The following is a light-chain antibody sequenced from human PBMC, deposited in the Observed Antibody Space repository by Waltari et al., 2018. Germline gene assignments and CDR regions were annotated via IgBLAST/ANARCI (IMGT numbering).Light chain of an antibody. J-gene: IGKJ1*01. V-gene: IGKV3-20*01. CDR1: QTFGKY. CDR2: DAS. Sequence: EIVLTQSPGTLSLSPGERATLSCRASQTFGKYLAWYQQKPGQAPSLLIYDASIRASGIPDRFSGSGSGTDFSLTISTLEPEDFAVYYCQHYVRLPATFGQGTKVEIK. CDR3: QHYVRLPAT.